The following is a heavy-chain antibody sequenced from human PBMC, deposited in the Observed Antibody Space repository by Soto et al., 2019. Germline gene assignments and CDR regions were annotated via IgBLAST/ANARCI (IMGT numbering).Heavy chain of an antibody. CDR1: GYTFTSYG. J-gene: IGHJ5*02. CDR2: ISAYNGNT. V-gene: IGHV1-18*01. CDR3: ARGGANFWSGPIRFDP. Sequence: ASVKVSCKASGYTFTSYGISWVRQAPGQGLEWMGWISAYNGNTNYAQKLQGRVTMTTDTSTSTAYMELRSLRSDDTAVYYCARGGANFWSGPIRFDPWGQGTLVTVSS. D-gene: IGHD3-3*01.